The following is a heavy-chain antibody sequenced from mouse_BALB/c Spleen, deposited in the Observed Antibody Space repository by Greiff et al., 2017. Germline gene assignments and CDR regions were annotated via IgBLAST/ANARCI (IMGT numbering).Heavy chain of an antibody. J-gene: IGHJ4*01. CDR3: ARGGLYYAMDY. D-gene: IGHD3-3*01. CDR1: GYNFTSYW. Sequence: QVQLQQPGAELVKPGTSVKLSCKASGYNFTSYWINWVKLRPGQGLEWIGDIYPGSGSTNYNEKFKSKATLTVDTSSSTAYMQLSSLASEDSALYYCARGGLYYAMDYWGQGTSVTVSS. CDR2: IYPGSGST. V-gene: IGHV1-55*01.